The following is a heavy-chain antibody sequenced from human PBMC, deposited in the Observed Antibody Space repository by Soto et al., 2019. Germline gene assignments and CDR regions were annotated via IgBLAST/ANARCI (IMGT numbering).Heavy chain of an antibody. CDR1: GDSVSDNSAA. J-gene: IGHJ4*02. Sequence: SQTLSLTCAISGDSVSDNSAAWNWIRQSPSRGLEWLGRTYYRSKWYNDYAVSVKSRITVTPDTSKNQFSLHLNSVTPEDTAVYYCAIVFPYYVSSDSYLDYCGQRALVAVS. D-gene: IGHD3-16*01. V-gene: IGHV6-1*01. CDR3: AIVFPYYVSSDSYLDY. CDR2: TYYRSKWYN.